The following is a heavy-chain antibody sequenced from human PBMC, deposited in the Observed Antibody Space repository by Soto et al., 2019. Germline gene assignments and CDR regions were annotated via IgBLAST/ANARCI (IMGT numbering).Heavy chain of an antibody. CDR3: ARSPLGYDYVRQTWREVGDSFDI. Sequence: LSLTCAIYGASLGGFHWTWLRQAPGKGLEWIGELIHGGSTNYNPSLKSRVSFSLDTSKNQFSLHLMSVTAADTAVYYCARSPLGYDYVRQTWREVGDSFDIWGRGTMVTVSS. J-gene: IGHJ3*02. CDR2: LIHGGST. D-gene: IGHD3-16*01. V-gene: IGHV4-34*12. CDR1: GASLGGFH.